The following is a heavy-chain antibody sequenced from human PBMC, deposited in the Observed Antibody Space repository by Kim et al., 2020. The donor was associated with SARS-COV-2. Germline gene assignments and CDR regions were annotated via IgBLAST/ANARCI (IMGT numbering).Heavy chain of an antibody. CDR2: INHSGST. J-gene: IGHJ4*02. CDR3: ASRGYYDSSGPLYYFDY. D-gene: IGHD3-22*01. V-gene: IGHV4-34*01. CDR1: GGSFSGYY. Sequence: SETLSLTCAVYGGSFSGYYWSWIRQPPGKGLEWIGEINHSGSTNYNPSLKSRVTISVDTSKNQFSLKLSSVTAADTAVYYCASRGYYDSSGPLYYFDYWGQGTLVTVSS.